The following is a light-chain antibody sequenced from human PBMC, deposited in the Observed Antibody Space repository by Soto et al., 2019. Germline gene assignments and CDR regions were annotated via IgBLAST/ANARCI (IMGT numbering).Light chain of an antibody. CDR2: DAS. Sequence: DIQMTQSPSSVSATVGDRVTITCRASQGISSWLAWYQQRPGKAPKLLIYDASILQSGVPSRFSGSGFGTEFTLTINGLQPDDFAVYFCQHFHTKPITFGQGTRLDIK. CDR3: QHFHTKPIT. V-gene: IGKV1-12*01. CDR1: QGISSW. J-gene: IGKJ5*01.